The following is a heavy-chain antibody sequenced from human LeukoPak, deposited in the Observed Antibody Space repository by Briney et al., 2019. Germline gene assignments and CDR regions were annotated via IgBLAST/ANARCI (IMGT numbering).Heavy chain of an antibody. CDR1: GFTFSSYA. CDR2: IRYDGSNK. D-gene: IGHD6-13*01. V-gene: IGHV3-30*02. Sequence: GGSLRLSCAASGFTFSSYAMHWVRQAPGKGLEWVAFIRYDGSNKYYADSVKGRFTISRDNSKNTLYLQMNSLRTEDTAVYYCANEPLTAAGKTWILWGQGTLVTVSS. J-gene: IGHJ4*02. CDR3: ANEPLTAAGKTWIL.